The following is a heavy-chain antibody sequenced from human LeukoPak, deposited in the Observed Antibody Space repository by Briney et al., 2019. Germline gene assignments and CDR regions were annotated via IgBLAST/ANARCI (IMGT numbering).Heavy chain of an antibody. CDR3: AREGTGFKKNWFDP. CDR1: GGSISSGGYY. Sequence: SETLSLTCTVSGGSISSGGYYWSWIRQHPGKGLEWIGYIYYSGSTYYNPSLKSRVTISVDTSKNQFSLKLSSVTAADTAVYYCAREGTGFKKNWFDPWGQGTLVTVSS. D-gene: IGHD1-14*01. J-gene: IGHJ5*02. CDR2: IYYSGST. V-gene: IGHV4-31*03.